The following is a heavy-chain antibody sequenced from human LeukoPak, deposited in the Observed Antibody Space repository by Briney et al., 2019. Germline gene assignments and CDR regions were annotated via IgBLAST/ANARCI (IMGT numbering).Heavy chain of an antibody. V-gene: IGHV3-74*01. CDR2: INSDGSST. Sequence: GGSLRLSCAASGFTFSDYYMSWIRQAPGKGLVWVSRINSDGSSTSYADSVKGRFTISRDNAKNTLYLQMNSLRAEDTAVYYCARGRIAVAGRIDYWGQGTLVTVSS. CDR3: ARGRIAVAGRIDY. J-gene: IGHJ4*02. CDR1: GFTFSDYY. D-gene: IGHD6-19*01.